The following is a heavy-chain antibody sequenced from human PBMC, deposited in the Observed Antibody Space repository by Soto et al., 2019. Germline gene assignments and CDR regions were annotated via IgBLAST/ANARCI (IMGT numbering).Heavy chain of an antibody. J-gene: IGHJ5*02. V-gene: IGHV4-34*01. Sequence: SETLSLTCAVYGGSFSGYYWNWIRQPPGKGLEWIGEIDHSGYTNYNPSLKSRVTISVDTSKNQFSLRLTSVTAADTAVYYCVRVRDWFDPWGQGTLVTVSS. CDR3: VRVRDWFDP. CDR2: IDHSGYT. CDR1: GGSFSGYY. D-gene: IGHD3-3*01.